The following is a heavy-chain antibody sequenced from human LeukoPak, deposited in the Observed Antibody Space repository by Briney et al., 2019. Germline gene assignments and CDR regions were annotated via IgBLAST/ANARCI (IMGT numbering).Heavy chain of an antibody. CDR1: GFTFSSYS. J-gene: IGHJ4*02. Sequence: PGGSLRLSCAASGFTFSSYSMNWVRQAPGKGLEWVSYISSSSSTIYYADSVKGRFTISRDNAKNSLYLQMNSLRAEDTAVYYCARAVRYYDISTGYYPIDYWGQGTLVTVSS. CDR3: ARAVRYYDISTGYYPIDY. D-gene: IGHD3-9*01. V-gene: IGHV3-48*04. CDR2: ISSSSSTI.